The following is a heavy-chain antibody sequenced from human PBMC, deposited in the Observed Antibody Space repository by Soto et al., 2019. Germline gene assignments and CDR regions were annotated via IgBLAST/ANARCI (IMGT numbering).Heavy chain of an antibody. V-gene: IGHV4-34*01. CDR2: INHSGST. CDR3: AKESMTTVTKYWFDP. D-gene: IGHD4-4*01. CDR1: GGSFSGYY. Sequence: SETLSLTCAVYGGSFSGYYWSWIRQPPGKGLEWIGEINHSGSTNYNPSLKSRVTISVDTSKNQFSLKLSSVTAADTAVYYCAKESMTTVTKYWFDPWGQGTLVTVSS. J-gene: IGHJ5*02.